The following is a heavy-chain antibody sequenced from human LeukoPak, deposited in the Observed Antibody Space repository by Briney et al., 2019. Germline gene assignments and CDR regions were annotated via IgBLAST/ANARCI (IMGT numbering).Heavy chain of an antibody. Sequence: GGSLRLSCADSGFTFSSYAMTWVRQAPGKGLEWVSTIGGSGGGTFYADSVKGRFTISRDNSKNTLYLLMNSLRAEDTAVYYCAKAPDVAVAGTNFQHWGQGTLVTVSS. CDR1: GFTFSSYA. V-gene: IGHV3-23*01. D-gene: IGHD6-19*01. CDR2: IGGSGGGT. CDR3: AKAPDVAVAGTNFQH. J-gene: IGHJ1*01.